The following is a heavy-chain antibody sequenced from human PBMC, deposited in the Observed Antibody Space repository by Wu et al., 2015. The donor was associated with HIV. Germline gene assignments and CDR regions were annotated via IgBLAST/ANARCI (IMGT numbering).Heavy chain of an antibody. CDR3: ARGFWSGPDQYSFYYYMDV. D-gene: IGHD3-3*01. V-gene: IGHV4-34*02. Sequence: QVQLQQWGAGLLKPSETLSLKCAVYGGSFSGYYWSWIRRFSGKGLEWLGEINHTGSTSYNPSLKSRVTISVDTSKNQFSLKLSSVTAADTAIYYCARGFWSGPDQYSFYYYMDVWGKGTTVIVSS. CDR2: INHTGST. J-gene: IGHJ6*03. CDR1: GGSFSGYY.